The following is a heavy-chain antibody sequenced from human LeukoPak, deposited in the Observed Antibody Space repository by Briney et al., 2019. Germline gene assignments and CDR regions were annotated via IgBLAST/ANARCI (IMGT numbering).Heavy chain of an antibody. J-gene: IGHJ6*03. CDR3: HVWNYYDSSGPRKAYYYYYMDV. Sequence: SETLSLTCTVSGGSISSYYWSWIRQPAGKGLEWIGRIYTSGSTNYNPSLKSRVTMSVDTSKNQFSLKLSSVTAADTAVYYCHVWNYYDSSGPRKAYYYYYMDVWGKGTTVTVSS. V-gene: IGHV4-4*07. D-gene: IGHD3-22*01. CDR2: IYTSGST. CDR1: GGSISSYY.